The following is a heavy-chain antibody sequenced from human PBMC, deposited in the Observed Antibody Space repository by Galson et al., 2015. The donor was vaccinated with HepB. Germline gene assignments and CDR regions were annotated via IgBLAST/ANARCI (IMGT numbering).Heavy chain of an antibody. Sequence: SVKVSCKASGYTFSSYAITWVRQAAGQGLEWMGWMNPHSGTTGYAQKFQGRLTMTRSTSINTAYMELRSLRSEDTAVYYCARGRSCGSASCIPFNCFHLWGRGTVVTVSS. CDR3: ARGRSCGSASCIPFNCFHL. J-gene: IGHJ3*01. V-gene: IGHV1-8*01. CDR1: GYTFSSYA. CDR2: MNPHSGTT. D-gene: IGHD2-2*01.